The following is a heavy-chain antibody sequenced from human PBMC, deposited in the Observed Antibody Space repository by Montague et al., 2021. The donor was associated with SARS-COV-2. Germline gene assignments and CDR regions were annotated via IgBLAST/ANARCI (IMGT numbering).Heavy chain of an antibody. CDR1: GDSVSRNSAA. D-gene: IGHD5-24*01. Sequence: CAISGDSVSRNSAAWNWIRQSPSRGLEWLGRTYYRSKWSTNYAVSVQSRITVNPDTSKNHFSLQLNSVTPADTAVYYCAIDPPGPDGAFDLWGQGAMIIVCS. CDR2: TYYRSKWST. V-gene: IGHV6-1*01. CDR3: AIDPPGPDGAFDL. J-gene: IGHJ3*01.